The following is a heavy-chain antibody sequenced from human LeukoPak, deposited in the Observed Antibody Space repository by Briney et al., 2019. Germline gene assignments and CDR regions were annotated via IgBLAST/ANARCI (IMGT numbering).Heavy chain of an antibody. V-gene: IGHV1-18*01. CDR1: GYTFTSYG. CDR3: ARDWGVGSWSPFYY. J-gene: IGHJ4*02. Sequence: GASVKVSCKASGYTFTSYGISWVRQAPGLGLEWMGWISAYNGNTNYAQKLQGRVTMTTDTSTSTAYMELRSLRSDDTAVYYCARDWGVGSWSPFYYWGQGTLVTVSS. CDR2: ISAYNGNT. D-gene: IGHD3-10*01.